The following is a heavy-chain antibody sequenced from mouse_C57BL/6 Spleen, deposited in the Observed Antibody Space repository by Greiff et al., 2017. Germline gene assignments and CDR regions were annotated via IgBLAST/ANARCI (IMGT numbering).Heavy chain of an antibody. CDR3: AREDYGNFDY. CDR1: GYAFSSYW. Sequence: QVHVKQSGAELVKPGASVKISCKASGYAFSSYWMNWVKQRPGKGLEWIGQIYPGDGDTNYNGKFKGKATLTADKSSSTAYMQLSSLTSEDSAVYFCAREDYGNFDYWGQGTTLTVSS. D-gene: IGHD2-1*01. J-gene: IGHJ2*01. V-gene: IGHV1-80*01. CDR2: IYPGDGDT.